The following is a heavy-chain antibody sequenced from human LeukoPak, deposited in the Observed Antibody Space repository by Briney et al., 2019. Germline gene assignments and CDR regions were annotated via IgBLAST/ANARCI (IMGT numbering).Heavy chain of an antibody. CDR1: GYTFTSYY. CDR3: ARDSHYSSSWIYYYYYMDV. CDR2: INPSGGST. Sequence: ASVKVSCKASGYTFTSYYMHWVRQAPGQGLEWMGIINPSGGSTSYAQKFQGRVTMTRDMSPSTVYMELSSLRSEDTAVYYCARDSHYSSSWIYYYYYMDVWAKGPRSPSP. D-gene: IGHD6-13*01. J-gene: IGHJ6*03. V-gene: IGHV1-46*01.